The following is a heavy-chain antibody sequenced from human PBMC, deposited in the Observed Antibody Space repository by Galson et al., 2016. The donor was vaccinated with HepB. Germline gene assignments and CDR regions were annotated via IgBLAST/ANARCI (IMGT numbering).Heavy chain of an antibody. V-gene: IGHV4-31*03. CDR2: IFYTGNA. J-gene: IGHJ6*03. Sequence: TLSLTCSVSGGSISSAGYYWTWIRQLPGKGLEWIGHIFYTGNAYYNPSLESRVSISVDTSNNQFSLNLTDVNAADTAVYFCARDCSSTSRYDYYFYMDVWGRGTTVTVSS. CDR1: GGSISSAGYY. CDR3: ARDCSSTSRYDYYFYMDV. D-gene: IGHD2-2*01.